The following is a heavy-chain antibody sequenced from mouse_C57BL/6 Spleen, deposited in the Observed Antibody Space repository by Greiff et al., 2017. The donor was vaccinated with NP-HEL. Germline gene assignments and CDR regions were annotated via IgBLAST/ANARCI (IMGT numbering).Heavy chain of an antibody. D-gene: IGHD2-10*01. V-gene: IGHV5-6*02. CDR2: ISSGGSYT. CDR3: ARPSYDYFDY. CDR1: GFTFSSYG. J-gene: IGHJ2*01. Sequence: EVMLVESGGDLVKPGGSLKLSCAASGFTFSSYGMSWVRQTPDKRLEWVATISSGGSYTYYPDSVKGRFTISRDNAKNTLYLQMSSLKSEDTAMYYCARPSYDYFDYWGQGTTLTVSS.